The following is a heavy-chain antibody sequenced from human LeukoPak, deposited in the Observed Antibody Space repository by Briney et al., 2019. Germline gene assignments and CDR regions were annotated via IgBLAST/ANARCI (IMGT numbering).Heavy chain of an antibody. CDR1: GGSISSSNW. V-gene: IGHV4-4*02. J-gene: IGHJ4*02. CDR2: IYYSGST. D-gene: IGHD2/OR15-2a*01. Sequence: SETLSLTCAVSGGSISSSNWWSWVRQPPGKGLEWIGSIYYSGSTYYNPSLKSRVTISVDTSRNQFSLKLSSVTAADTAVYYCARDTYYWGQGTLVTVSS. CDR3: ARDTYY.